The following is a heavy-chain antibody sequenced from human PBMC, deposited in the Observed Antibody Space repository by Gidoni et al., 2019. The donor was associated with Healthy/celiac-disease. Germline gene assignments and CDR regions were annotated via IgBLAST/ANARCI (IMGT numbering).Heavy chain of an antibody. D-gene: IGHD5-12*01. CDR1: GFTFSSYA. Sequence: EVELLESGRGSVQPGGSLSLSCAASGFTFSSYAMSWVSQSPGRGLGWGSAISGSGGSTYYADTVKGRFTISRDKSKNTLYLQMTSLRAEDTAVYYWAINPLLAVDIGYWGQGTLVTVSS. CDR3: AINPLLAVDIGY. J-gene: IGHJ4*02. V-gene: IGHV3-23*01. CDR2: ISGSGGST.